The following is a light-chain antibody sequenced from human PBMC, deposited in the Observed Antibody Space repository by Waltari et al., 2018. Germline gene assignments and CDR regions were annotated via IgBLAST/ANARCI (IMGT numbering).Light chain of an antibody. Sequence: QLVLTQSPSVSASLGSSVKLTCTLSSWHSSNVIAWHQQQPGKGPRYLMKVNSDGSHSKGDEIPDRFSGSSSGPERYLTISSLQSDDEADYYCQTGGHGTWVFGGGTKLTVL. J-gene: IGLJ3*02. CDR1: SWHSSNV. V-gene: IGLV4-69*01. CDR3: QTGGHGTWV. CDR2: VNSDGSH.